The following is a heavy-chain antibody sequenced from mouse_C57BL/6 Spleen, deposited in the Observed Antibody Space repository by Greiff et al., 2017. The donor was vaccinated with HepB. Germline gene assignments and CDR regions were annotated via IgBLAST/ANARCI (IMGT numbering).Heavy chain of an antibody. CDR1: GYTFTDYY. J-gene: IGHJ2*01. CDR3: AGGYGYSCFDY. Sequence: EVQLQQSGPELVKPGASVKISCKASGYTFTDYYMNWVKQSHGKSLEWIGDINPNNGGTSYNQKFKGKATLTVDKSSSTAYMELRSLTSEDSAVYYCAGGYGYSCFDYWGQGTTLTVSS. V-gene: IGHV1-26*01. D-gene: IGHD2-2*01. CDR2: INPNNGGT.